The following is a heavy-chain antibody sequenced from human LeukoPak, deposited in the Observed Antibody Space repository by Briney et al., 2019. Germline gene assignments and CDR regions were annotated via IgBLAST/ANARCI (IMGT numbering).Heavy chain of an antibody. CDR2: ISYDGSNK. J-gene: IGHJ2*01. D-gene: IGHD6-19*01. Sequence: GGSLRLSCAASGFTFSSYAMHWVRQAPGKGLEWVAVISYDGSNKYYADSVKGRFTISRDNAKKSLYLQMNSLRIDDTAFYHCVKGVSRGGVAGWGWHLDVWGRGALVTVSS. CDR1: GFTFSSYA. CDR3: VKGVSRGGVAGWGWHLDV. V-gene: IGHV3-30-3*02.